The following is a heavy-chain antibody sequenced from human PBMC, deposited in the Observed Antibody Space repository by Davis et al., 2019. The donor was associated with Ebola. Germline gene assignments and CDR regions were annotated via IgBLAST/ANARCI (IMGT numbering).Heavy chain of an antibody. CDR3: VRDGAPYYDSTGYPCDV. Sequence: GESLKISCAASGFTFSSYWMHWVRQAPGKGLVWVSRINSDGRTTTYVDSVKGRFTVSRDNAKNTLYLQMNSLRAEDTAVYYCVRDGAPYYDSTGYPCDVWGQGTTVTVSS. J-gene: IGHJ6*02. D-gene: IGHD3-22*01. CDR1: GFTFSSYW. V-gene: IGHV3-74*03. CDR2: INSDGRTT.